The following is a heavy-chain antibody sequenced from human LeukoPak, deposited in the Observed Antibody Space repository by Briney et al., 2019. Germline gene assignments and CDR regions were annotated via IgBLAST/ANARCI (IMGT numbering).Heavy chain of an antibody. V-gene: IGHV3-30-3*01. CDR1: GFTFSSYA. D-gene: IGHD5-18*01. CDR3: ARVGIQLMFDY. Sequence: PGGSLRLSCAASGFTFSSYAMHWVRQSPGKGLEWVAVISYDRSNEYYADSVKGRFTISRDNSQNTLYLQMNSLRAEDTAVYYCARVGIQLMFDYWGQGTLVTVSS. CDR2: ISYDRSNE. J-gene: IGHJ4*02.